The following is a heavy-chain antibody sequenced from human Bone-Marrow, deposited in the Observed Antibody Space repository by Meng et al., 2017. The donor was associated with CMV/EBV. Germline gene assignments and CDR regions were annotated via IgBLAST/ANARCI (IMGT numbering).Heavy chain of an antibody. CDR3: GRGGYYASSGYYDVGY. Sequence: ASDKVPCKASAGTFSSYAISWVRQAPGQGLEWMGIINPSGGSTSYAQKFQGRVTMTRDTSTSTVYMELSSLRSEDTAVYYCGRGGYYASSGYYDVGYWGHGTLVTVSS. J-gene: IGHJ4*01. CDR2: INPSGGST. V-gene: IGHV1-46*01. CDR1: AGTFSSYA. D-gene: IGHD3-22*01.